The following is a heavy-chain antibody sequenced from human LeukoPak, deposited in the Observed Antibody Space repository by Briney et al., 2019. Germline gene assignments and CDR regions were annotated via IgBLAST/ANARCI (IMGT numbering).Heavy chain of an antibody. D-gene: IGHD4-11*01. Sequence: GASVKVSCKASGGTFSSYAISWVRQAPGQGLEWMGGIIPIFGTANYAQKFQGRVTITADESTRTAYMELYSLRSDDTAVYYCAKNTVTPSRTWYYFDSWGQGTLVTVSS. CDR1: GGTFSSYA. CDR3: AKNTVTPSRTWYYFDS. CDR2: IIPIFGTA. V-gene: IGHV1-69*13. J-gene: IGHJ4*02.